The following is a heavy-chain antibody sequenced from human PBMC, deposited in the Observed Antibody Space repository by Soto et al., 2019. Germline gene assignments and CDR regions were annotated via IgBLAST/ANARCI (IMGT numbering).Heavy chain of an antibody. V-gene: IGHV1-8*02. CDR2: MNPNSGNT. J-gene: IGHJ1*01. D-gene: IGHD2-15*01. CDR3: ARGRFNCSGGSCSPLFQH. CDR1: GYTFTSYG. Sequence: ASVKVSCKASGYTFTSYGISWVRQAPGQGLEWMGWMNPNSGNTGYAQKFQGRVTMTRNTSISTAYMELSSLRSEDTAVYYCARGRFNCSGGSCSPLFQHWGQGTLVTVSS.